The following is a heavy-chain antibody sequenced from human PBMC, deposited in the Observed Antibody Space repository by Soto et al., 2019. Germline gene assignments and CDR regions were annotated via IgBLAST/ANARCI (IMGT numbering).Heavy chain of an antibody. Sequence: QVQLVQSGAEVKKPGSSVKVSCKASGGTFISYASSWVRQAPGRGLEWMGGIIPVFGTANYTQKFQGRVTTTAEESTSTAYMELSSLRSEDTALYYCARGRGTTYCTAFDYWGQGTLVTVSS. D-gene: IGHD2-21*01. CDR3: ARGRGTTYCTAFDY. CDR2: IIPVFGTA. J-gene: IGHJ4*02. CDR1: GGTFISYA. V-gene: IGHV1-69*01.